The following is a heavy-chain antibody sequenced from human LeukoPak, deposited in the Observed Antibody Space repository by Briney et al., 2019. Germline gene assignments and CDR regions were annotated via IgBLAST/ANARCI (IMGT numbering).Heavy chain of an antibody. CDR2: IIPIFGTA. V-gene: IGHV1-69*13. D-gene: IGHD5-18*01. CDR1: GGTFSSYA. CDR3: AGTWIQLWFKGPGEYYFDY. J-gene: IGHJ4*02. Sequence: ALVKVSCKASGGTFSSYAISWVRQAPGQGLEWMGGIIPIFGTANYAQKFQGRVTITADESTSTAYMELSSLRSEDTAAYYCAGTWIQLWFKGPGEYYFDYWGQGTLVTVSS.